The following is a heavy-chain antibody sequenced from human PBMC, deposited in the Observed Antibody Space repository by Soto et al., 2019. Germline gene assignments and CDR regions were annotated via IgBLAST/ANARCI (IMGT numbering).Heavy chain of an antibody. Sequence: SETLSLTCTVSGGSISSGGYYWSWIRQHPGKGLEWIGYIYYSGSTYYNPSLKSRVTISVDTSKNQFSLKLSSVTAADTAVYYCARDQGLHKCLDYWGQGTLVTVSS. D-gene: IGHD4-4*01. CDR2: IYYSGST. V-gene: IGHV4-31*03. CDR1: GGSISSGGYY. J-gene: IGHJ4*02. CDR3: ARDQGLHKCLDY.